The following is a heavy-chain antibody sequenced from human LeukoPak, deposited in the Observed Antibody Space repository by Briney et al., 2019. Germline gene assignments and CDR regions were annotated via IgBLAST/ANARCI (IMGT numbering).Heavy chain of an antibody. CDR1: GGSFSGYY. J-gene: IGHJ4*02. Sequence: PSETLSLTCVVYGGSFSGYYWSWIRQPPGKGLEWIGEINHSGTTNYNPSLKSRVTISVDTSKNQFSLKLSSVTAADTAVYYCARCIAVAGGDYWGQGTLVTVSS. CDR3: ARCIAVAGGDY. D-gene: IGHD6-19*01. CDR2: INHSGTT. V-gene: IGHV4-34*01.